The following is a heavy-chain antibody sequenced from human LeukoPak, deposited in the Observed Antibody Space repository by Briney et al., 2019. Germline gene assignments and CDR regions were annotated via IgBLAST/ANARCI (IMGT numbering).Heavy chain of an antibody. CDR3: ARSQSQSGSYRYYFAY. J-gene: IGHJ4*02. CDR2: VYYSGNS. D-gene: IGHD3-16*02. Sequence: SETLSLTCSVSGVSVGSAGYYWTWIRQPPGKGLEWIGYVYYSGNSNYNTILKSRVTMSLDPSNNQFSLKLSSVTAADTAVYYCARSQSQSGSYRYYFAYWGQGTLVAVSS. V-gene: IGHV4-61*08. CDR1: GVSVGSAGYY.